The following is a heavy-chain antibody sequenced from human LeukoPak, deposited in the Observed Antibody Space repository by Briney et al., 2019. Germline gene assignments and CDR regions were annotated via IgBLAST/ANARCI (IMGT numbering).Heavy chain of an antibody. CDR3: ARAKTGYYIIGEIDY. CDR1: GGSISSYY. D-gene: IGHD3-9*01. CDR2: IYYSGST. J-gene: IGHJ4*02. Sequence: SETLSLTCTVSGGSISSYYWSWIRQPPGKGLEWIGYIYYSGSTNYNPSLKSRVTISVDTSKNQFSLKLSSVTAADTAVYYCARAKTGYYIIGEIDYWGQGTLVTVSS. V-gene: IGHV4-59*01.